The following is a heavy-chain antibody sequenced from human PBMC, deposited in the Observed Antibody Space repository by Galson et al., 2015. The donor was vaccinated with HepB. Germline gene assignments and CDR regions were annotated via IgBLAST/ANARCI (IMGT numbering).Heavy chain of an antibody. Sequence: CAISGDSVSTNSASWNWLRQSPSRGLEWLGRAYYRSNWFTDYALSVSSRVTITADTSRNQFSLHVNSVTPEDTAVYYCKSVVPAAINYYYYMDVWGKGTTVTVSS. V-gene: IGHV6-1*01. D-gene: IGHD2-2*01. CDR2: AYYRSNWFT. J-gene: IGHJ6*03. CDR1: GDSVSTNSAS. CDR3: KSVVPAAINYYYYMDV.